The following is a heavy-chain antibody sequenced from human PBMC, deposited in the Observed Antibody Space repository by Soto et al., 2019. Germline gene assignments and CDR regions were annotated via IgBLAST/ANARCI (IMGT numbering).Heavy chain of an antibody. Sequence: SETLSLTCTVSGGSITSGPYYWSWIRQHPGKGLEWIGYIYYTGSTYSNPSLESRITMSVDTSKNQFSLKLRSVTAADTAVYYCARLFGDYVGWFDPWGQGTLVTVSS. V-gene: IGHV4-31*03. CDR3: ARLFGDYVGWFDP. D-gene: IGHD4-17*01. CDR1: GGSITSGPYY. CDR2: IYYTGST. J-gene: IGHJ5*02.